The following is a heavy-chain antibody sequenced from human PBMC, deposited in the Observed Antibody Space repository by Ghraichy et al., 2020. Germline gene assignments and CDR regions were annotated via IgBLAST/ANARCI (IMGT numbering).Heavy chain of an antibody. V-gene: IGHV4-39*01. J-gene: IGHJ4*02. CDR2: IYYRGNT. Sequence: SQTLSLTCPVYGGSISSTSYYWDWIRQPPGKGLEWIGSIYYRGNTYYNPSLRSRVTISVDTSKTQFSLKLYSVTAADAAVYYCARRARTYFDYWGQGILVTVSS. CDR1: GGSISSTSYY. CDR3: ARRARTYFDY.